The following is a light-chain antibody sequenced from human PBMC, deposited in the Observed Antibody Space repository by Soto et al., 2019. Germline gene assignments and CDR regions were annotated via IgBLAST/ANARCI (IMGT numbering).Light chain of an antibody. J-gene: IGKJ5*01. CDR1: QSVSSY. Sequence: EIVLTQSPATLSLSPGERATLSCRASQSVSSYLAWDQQKPGQAPRLLIYDASNRATGIPARFSGSGSGTDFTLTISSLEPEDFAVYYCQQRSSNWPPVTFGQGTRLEIK. V-gene: IGKV3-11*01. CDR3: QQRSSNWPPVT. CDR2: DAS.